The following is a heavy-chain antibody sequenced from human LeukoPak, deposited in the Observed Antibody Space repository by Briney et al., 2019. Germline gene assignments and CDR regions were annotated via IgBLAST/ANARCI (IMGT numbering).Heavy chain of an antibody. D-gene: IGHD3-22*01. CDR1: GYTFTNYT. J-gene: IGHJ4*02. CDR3: RRGRDTTVYFVY. CDR2: IDTNTGNP. V-gene: IGHV7-4-1*02. Sequence: ASVKVSCKASGYTFTNYTINWVRLAPGQGLEWMGWIDTNTGNPTYAQGFAGRFVFSLDTSVTTTYLQISSLRAEDTAVYYCRRGRDTTVYFVYGGRGPLVTVP.